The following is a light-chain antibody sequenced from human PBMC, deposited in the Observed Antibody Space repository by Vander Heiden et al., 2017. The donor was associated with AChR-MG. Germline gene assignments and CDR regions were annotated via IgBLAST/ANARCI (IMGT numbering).Light chain of an antibody. CDR3: QHYTNYPWT. V-gene: IGKV1-5*03. CDR2: KAS. Sequence: DIQMTQSPSTLSASVGDRVTITCRASQSLTTWLAWYQQKPGKAPKLLIYKASSLQSGVPSRFSGSGSGTDFTLTISSLQPDDFATYYCQHYTNYPWTFGQGTKVEIK. CDR1: QSLTTW. J-gene: IGKJ1*01.